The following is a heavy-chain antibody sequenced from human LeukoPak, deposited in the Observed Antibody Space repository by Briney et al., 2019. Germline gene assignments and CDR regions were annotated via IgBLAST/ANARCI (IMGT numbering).Heavy chain of an antibody. CDR1: VGSISTYY. CDR3: ARDSGGKFDS. Sequence: PSETLSLTCTVSVGSISTYYWNWIRQSPGKRLEWIGYIYYGGTTNYNPSLKGRVTMSIDSSKNQFSLKLRSVTAADTAVYYCARDSGGKFDSWGQGTLVTVSS. D-gene: IGHD4-23*01. CDR2: IYYGGTT. V-gene: IGHV4-59*01. J-gene: IGHJ4*02.